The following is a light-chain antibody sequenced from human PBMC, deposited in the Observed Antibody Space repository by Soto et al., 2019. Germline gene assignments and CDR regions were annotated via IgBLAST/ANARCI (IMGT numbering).Light chain of an antibody. V-gene: IGLV2-8*01. J-gene: IGLJ3*02. CDR1: SSDVGGYNF. CDR3: SSYAGGIKWV. CDR2: EVS. Sequence: QSFLTQPPSASGSPGQSVTISCTGTSSDVGGYNFVSWYQQHPGKAPKFMIYEVSKRPSGVPDRFSGSKSGNTASLTVSGLQAEDEADYYCSSYAGGIKWVFGGGTKVTVL.